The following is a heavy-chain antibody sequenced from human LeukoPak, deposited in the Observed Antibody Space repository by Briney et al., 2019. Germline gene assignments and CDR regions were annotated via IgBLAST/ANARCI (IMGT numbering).Heavy chain of an antibody. D-gene: IGHD1-26*01. CDR2: IYHSGST. CDR1: GGSISGYY. Sequence: SETLSLTCTVSGGSISGYYWSWMRQPPGKGLEWIGYIYHSGSTNYNPSLKSRVTISADTPKNQFSLKLSSVTAADTAVYYCARGVLGASYPFDYWGQGILVSVPS. V-gene: IGHV4-59*01. CDR3: ARGVLGASYPFDY. J-gene: IGHJ4*02.